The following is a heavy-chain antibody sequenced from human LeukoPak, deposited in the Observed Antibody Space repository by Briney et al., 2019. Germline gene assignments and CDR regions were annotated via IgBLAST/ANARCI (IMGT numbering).Heavy chain of an antibody. CDR3: ARDAGYCNSTSCLPSFDY. J-gene: IGHJ4*02. D-gene: IGHD2-2*03. V-gene: IGHV3-48*03. CDR2: ISSSGSTI. CDR1: GFTFSSYE. Sequence: GGSLRLSCAASGFTFSSYEMNWVRQAPGKGLEWVSYISSSGSTIYYADSVKGRFTISRDNAKNSLYLQMNSLRAEDTAVYYCARDAGYCNSTSCLPSFDYWGQGTLVTVSS.